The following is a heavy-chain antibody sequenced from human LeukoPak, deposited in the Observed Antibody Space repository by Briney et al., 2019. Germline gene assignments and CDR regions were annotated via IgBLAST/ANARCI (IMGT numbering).Heavy chain of an antibody. CDR3: AKDKELSLGDDRHY. CDR1: GLTFDDYA. D-gene: IGHD3-16*01. CDR2: ISGSGGAT. V-gene: IGHV3-23*01. J-gene: IGHJ4*02. Sequence: PGGSLRLSYAASGLTFDDYAMHWVRQTPGKGLEWVSTISGSGGATYYADSVKGRFTISRDSSKNTLYLQMNSLRAEDTAIYYCAKDKELSLGDDRHYWGQGTLVTVSS.